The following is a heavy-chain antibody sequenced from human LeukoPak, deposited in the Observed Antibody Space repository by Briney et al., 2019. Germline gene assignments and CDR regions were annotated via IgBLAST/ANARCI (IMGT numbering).Heavy chain of an antibody. J-gene: IGHJ4*02. CDR3: AKDQTYVLRFLEWLLSPDY. CDR1: GFTFSSYA. CDR2: ISGSGGST. D-gene: IGHD3-3*01. Sequence: GGSLRLSCAASGFTFSSYAMSWVRQAPGKGLEWVSAISGSGGSTYYADSVKGRFSISRDNSKNTLYLQMNSLRAEDTAVYYCAKDQTYVLRFLEWLLSPDYWGQGTLVTVCS. V-gene: IGHV3-23*01.